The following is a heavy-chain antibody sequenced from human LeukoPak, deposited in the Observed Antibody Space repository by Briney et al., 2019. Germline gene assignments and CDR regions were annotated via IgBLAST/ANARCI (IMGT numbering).Heavy chain of an antibody. V-gene: IGHV5-51*01. CDR2: IYPGDSDA. CDR3: ARGPLLLWFGELLSDAFDI. Sequence: KPWESLKISCKGSVYSFTSYWVGWARQMPGKGLECMGIIYPGDSDARYSPSFQGQVTISADKSISTAYLPWSSLKASDTAMYYCARGPLLLWFGELLSDAFDIWGQGTMVTVSS. J-gene: IGHJ3*02. CDR1: VYSFTSYW. D-gene: IGHD3-10*01.